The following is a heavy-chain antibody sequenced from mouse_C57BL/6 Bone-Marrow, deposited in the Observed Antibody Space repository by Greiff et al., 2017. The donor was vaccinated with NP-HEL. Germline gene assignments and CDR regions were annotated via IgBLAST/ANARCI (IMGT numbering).Heavy chain of an antibody. D-gene: IGHD2-2*01. CDR2: IDPSDSET. V-gene: IGHV1-52*01. CDR3: ARVWLPWYFDV. Sequence: QVQLQQPGAELVRPGSSVKLSCKASGYTFTSYWMHWVKQRPIQGLEWIGNIDPSDSETHYNQKFKDKATLTVDKSSSTAYMQLSSLTSEDSAVYYCARVWLPWYFDVWGTGTTVTVSS. J-gene: IGHJ1*03. CDR1: GYTFTSYW.